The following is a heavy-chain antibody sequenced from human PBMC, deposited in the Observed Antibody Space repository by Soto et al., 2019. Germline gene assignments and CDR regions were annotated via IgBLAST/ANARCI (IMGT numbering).Heavy chain of an antibody. Sequence: SQTLSLTFAISGDSVSSKSAAWNWIRQSPSRGLEWLGRTYCRSKCYNDYAVSVKSRITLSVDTSKNQFSLKLSSVTAADTAVYYCARTLAMAGPLFYWGQGTLVTAPQ. CDR2: TYCRSKCYN. CDR3: ARTLAMAGPLFY. V-gene: IGHV6-1*01. CDR1: GDSVSSKSAA. D-gene: IGHD5-18*01. J-gene: IGHJ4*02.